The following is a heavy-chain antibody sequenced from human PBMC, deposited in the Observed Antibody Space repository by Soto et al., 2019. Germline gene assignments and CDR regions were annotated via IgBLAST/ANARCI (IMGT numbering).Heavy chain of an antibody. D-gene: IGHD3-10*01. V-gene: IGHV4-59*08. CDR1: GGSISSYY. J-gene: IGHJ4*02. CDR3: ARHNYGSGSTYFDY. CDR2: IYYSGST. Sequence: QVQLQESGPGLVKPSETLSLTCTVSGGSISSYYWSWIRQPPGKGLEWIGYIYYSGSTNYNPSLRSPRTTSVDTSKNQFSLKLTSMTAADTAVYYCARHNYGSGSTYFDYWGQGTLVTVSS.